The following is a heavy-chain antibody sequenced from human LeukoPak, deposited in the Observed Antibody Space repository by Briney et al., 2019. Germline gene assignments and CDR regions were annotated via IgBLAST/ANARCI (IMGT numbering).Heavy chain of an antibody. CDR3: ARDLEGGSGSYYKQYNWFDP. D-gene: IGHD3-10*01. Sequence: SETLSLTCTVSGGSISSSSYYWGWIRQPSGKGLEWIGSIYYSGSTYYNPSLKSRVTISVDTSKNQFSLKLSSVTAADTAVYYCARDLEGGSGSYYKQYNWFDPWGQGTLVTVSS. CDR1: GGSISSSSYY. V-gene: IGHV4-39*07. J-gene: IGHJ5*02. CDR2: IYYSGST.